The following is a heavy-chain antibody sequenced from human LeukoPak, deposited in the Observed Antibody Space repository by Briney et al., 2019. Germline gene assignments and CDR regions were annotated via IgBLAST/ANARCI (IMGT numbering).Heavy chain of an antibody. CDR2: IYYSGST. J-gene: IGHJ5*02. V-gene: IGHV4-59*01. Sequence: SETLSLTCTVSGGSISSYYWSWIRQPPGKGLEWIGYIYYSGSTNYNPSLKSRVTISVDTSKNQFSLKLSSVTAADTAVYYCARDGYYDSSGYPNWFDPWGQGTLVTVSS. CDR1: GGSISSYY. CDR3: ARDGYYDSSGYPNWFDP. D-gene: IGHD3-22*01.